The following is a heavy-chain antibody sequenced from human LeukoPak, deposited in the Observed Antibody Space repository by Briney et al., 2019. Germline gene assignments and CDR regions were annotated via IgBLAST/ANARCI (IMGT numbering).Heavy chain of an antibody. CDR3: ARVRGYSDYYYYMDV. Sequence: PSETLSLTCTVSGGSISSYYWSWIRQPPGKGLEWIGYIHHTGSTNYNPSLKSPVIISVDTSKNQSSLKLSSVTAADTAVYYCARVRGYSDYYYYMDVWGKGTTVTISS. J-gene: IGHJ6*03. D-gene: IGHD5-12*01. CDR1: GGSISSYY. V-gene: IGHV4-59*01. CDR2: IHHTGST.